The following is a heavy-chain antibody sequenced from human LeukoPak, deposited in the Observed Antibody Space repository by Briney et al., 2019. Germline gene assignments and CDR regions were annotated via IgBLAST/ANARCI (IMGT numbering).Heavy chain of an antibody. J-gene: IGHJ4*02. CDR2: IYTSGST. CDR1: GGSISNYY. V-gene: IGHV4-4*07. Sequence: SETLSLTCTVSGGSISNYYWSWIRQPAGKGLEWIGRIYTSGSTNYNPSLKSRVTMSVDTSKNQFSLKLSSVTAADTAVYYCARVLGNWGSSYFDYWGQGTLVTVSS. D-gene: IGHD7-27*01. CDR3: ARVLGNWGSSYFDY.